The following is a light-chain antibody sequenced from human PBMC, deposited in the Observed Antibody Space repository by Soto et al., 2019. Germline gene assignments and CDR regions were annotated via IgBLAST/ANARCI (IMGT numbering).Light chain of an antibody. Sequence: QSALTQPPSASGSPGQSVTISCTGTSSDIGGYDYVSWFQHHPGRAPKLMIYELTKRPSGVPDRFSGSRSGNTASLTVSGLPAEDEADYYCSSYAGSNNVIFGGGTKLTVL. CDR3: SSYAGSNNVI. CDR2: ELT. V-gene: IGLV2-8*01. CDR1: SSDIGGYDY. J-gene: IGLJ2*01.